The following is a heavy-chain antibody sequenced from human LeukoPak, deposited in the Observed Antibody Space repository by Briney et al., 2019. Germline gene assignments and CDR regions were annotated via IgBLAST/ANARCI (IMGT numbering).Heavy chain of an antibody. V-gene: IGHV4-61*02. Sequence: PSQTLSLTCSVAGASVSITAYFWNWIRQPAGEGLEWIGRIYASGNTHYNPSLKSRVTMSLDTSKNQFSLTMNSVTAADSAVYFCASYREAYDLYPHGLDVWGRGTVVTVSS. J-gene: IGHJ3*01. CDR2: IYASGNT. CDR1: GASVSITAYF. D-gene: IGHD5-24*01. CDR3: ASYREAYDLYPHGLDV.